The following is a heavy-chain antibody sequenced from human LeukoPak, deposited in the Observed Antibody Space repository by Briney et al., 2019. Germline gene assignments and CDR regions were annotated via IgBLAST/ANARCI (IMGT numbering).Heavy chain of an antibody. CDR3: AREMSIQEGSKPARFDY. J-gene: IGHJ4*02. CDR2: INPSGGST. V-gene: IGHV1-46*01. Sequence: GASVKVSCKASGYTFTSYGISWVRQAPGQGLEWMGIINPSGGSTSYAQKFQGRVTMTRDTSTSTVYMELSSLRSEDTAVYYCAREMSIQEGSKPARFDYWGQGTLVTVSS. D-gene: IGHD1-1*01. CDR1: GYTFTSYG.